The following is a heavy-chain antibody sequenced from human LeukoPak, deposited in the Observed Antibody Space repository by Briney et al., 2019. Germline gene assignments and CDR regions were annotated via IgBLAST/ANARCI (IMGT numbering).Heavy chain of an antibody. J-gene: IGHJ4*02. CDR2: MNPNSGNT. V-gene: IGHV1-8*01. CDR1: GYTFTSYD. D-gene: IGHD3-22*01. Sequence: ASVKVSCKASGYTFTSYDINWVRQATGQGLEWMGWMNPNSGNTGYAQKFQGRVTMTRDTSISTAYMELSRLRSDDTAVYYCAREGIRYYYDSSGYFTYWGQGTLVTVSS. CDR3: AREGIRYYYDSSGYFTY.